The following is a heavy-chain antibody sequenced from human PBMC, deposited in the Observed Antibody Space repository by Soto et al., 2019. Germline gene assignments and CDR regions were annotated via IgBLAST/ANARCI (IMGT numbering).Heavy chain of an antibody. D-gene: IGHD3-10*01. CDR2: IIPIFGTA. J-gene: IGHJ6*02. Sequence: QVQLVQSGAEVKKPGSSVKVSCKASGGTFSSYAISWVRQAPGQGLEWMGGIIPIFGTANYAQKFQGRVTITADEATSTAYMELSSLRSEDTAVYYCARDLEGMSFLGHYGMDVWGQGTTVTVSS. CDR3: ARDLEGMSFLGHYGMDV. CDR1: GGTFSSYA. V-gene: IGHV1-69*19.